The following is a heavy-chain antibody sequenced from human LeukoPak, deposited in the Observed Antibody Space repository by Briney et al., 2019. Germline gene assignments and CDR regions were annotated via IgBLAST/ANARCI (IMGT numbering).Heavy chain of an antibody. J-gene: IGHJ3*01. CDR2: VYYSGST. CDR1: GXSIDNYY. V-gene: IGHV4-59*01. CDR3: ARDNYYEGAFDV. D-gene: IGHD3-22*01. Sequence: SETLSLTCTVSGXSIDNYYWSWIRQPPGKGLEWIGYVYYSGSTNYNPSLKSRVTISLDASKNQFSLKLSSVTAADTAVYYCARDNYYEGAFDVWGQGTMVTVSS.